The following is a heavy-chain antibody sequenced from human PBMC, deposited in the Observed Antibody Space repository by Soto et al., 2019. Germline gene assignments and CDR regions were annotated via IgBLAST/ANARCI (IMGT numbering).Heavy chain of an antibody. V-gene: IGHV3-23*01. Sequence: GGSLRLSCAASGFTFSSYAMSWVRQAPGKGLEWVSAISGSGGSTYYADSVKGRFTISRDNSKNTLYLQMNSLRAEDTAVYYCAKVYDILTGSPTYFDYWGQGTLVTVSS. CDR2: ISGSGGST. CDR1: GFTFSSYA. J-gene: IGHJ4*02. D-gene: IGHD3-9*01. CDR3: AKVYDILTGSPTYFDY.